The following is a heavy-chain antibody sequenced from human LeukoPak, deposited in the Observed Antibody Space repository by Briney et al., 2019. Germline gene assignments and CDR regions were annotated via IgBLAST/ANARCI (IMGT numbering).Heavy chain of an antibody. CDR2: INPSGGCT. CDR1: GYTFTSYY. V-gene: IGHV1-46*01. D-gene: IGHD5-12*01. Sequence: ASLKVSCKASGYTFTSYYMHWVRQAPGQGLEWMGIINPSGGCTSYAQKFQGRVTRTRDMSTSTVYMELSSLRSEDTAVYYCARDARRGGSGHYWGQGTLVTVSS. J-gene: IGHJ4*02. CDR3: ARDARRGGSGHY.